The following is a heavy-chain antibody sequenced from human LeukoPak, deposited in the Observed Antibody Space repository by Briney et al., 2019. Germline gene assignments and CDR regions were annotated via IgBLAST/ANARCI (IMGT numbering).Heavy chain of an antibody. CDR1: GFKFGDYA. D-gene: IGHD2-2*01. J-gene: IGHJ4*01. CDR3: GTSFPPRF. V-gene: IGHV3-49*04. Sequence: GGSLRLSCTASGFKFGDYAVTWVRQAPGKGLEWIGFIKDKAHRETTEYAASMKGRFTISRDDSNSVAHLQMNSLKTEDSAVYYCGTSFPPRFWGHGTLVTVSS. CDR2: IKDKAHRETT.